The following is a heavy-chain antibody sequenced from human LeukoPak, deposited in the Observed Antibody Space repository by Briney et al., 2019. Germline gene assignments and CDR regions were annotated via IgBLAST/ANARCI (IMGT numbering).Heavy chain of an antibody. CDR2: IHDSGNT. CDR1: GGFINNYY. Sequence: SETLSLTCTVSGGFINNYYWSWFRQPPGKGLEWIGYIHDSGNTDYNPSLKSRVTISLDTSKSQFSLRLNSVTAADTAVYYCASGMYDDSRGYYYRGAYDIWGQGTKVTVSS. V-gene: IGHV4-59*01. D-gene: IGHD3-22*01. CDR3: ASGMYDDSRGYYYRGAYDI. J-gene: IGHJ3*02.